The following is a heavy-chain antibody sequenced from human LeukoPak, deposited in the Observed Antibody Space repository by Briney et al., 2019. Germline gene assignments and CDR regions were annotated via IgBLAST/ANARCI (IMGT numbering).Heavy chain of an antibody. J-gene: IGHJ4*02. D-gene: IGHD3-3*01. CDR3: ARAKSHYYDFWSGYPD. Sequence: ASVKVSCKASGGTFSSYAISWVRQAPGQGLEWMGGIIPIFGTANYAQKFQGRVTITADESTSTAYMELSSLRSEDMAVYYCARAKSHYYDFWSGYPDWGQGTLVTVSS. V-gene: IGHV1-69*13. CDR1: GGTFSSYA. CDR2: IIPIFGTA.